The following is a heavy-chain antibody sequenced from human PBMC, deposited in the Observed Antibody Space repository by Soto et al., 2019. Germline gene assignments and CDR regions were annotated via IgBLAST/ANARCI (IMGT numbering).Heavy chain of an antibody. CDR3: ALRAGPL. V-gene: IGHV3-48*01. J-gene: IGHJ4*02. CDR1: GFTFSSDW. CDR2: ISSSSNTI. D-gene: IGHD6-13*01. Sequence: GGSLRLSCAASGFTFSSDWMHWVRQAPGKGLEWISYISSSSNTIYYADSVKGRFTISRDNAKNSLYLQMNSLRAEDTAVYYCALRAGPLGGQGTLVTVSS.